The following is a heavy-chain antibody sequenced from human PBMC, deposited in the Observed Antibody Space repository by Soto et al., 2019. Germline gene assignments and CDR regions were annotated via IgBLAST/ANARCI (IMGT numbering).Heavy chain of an antibody. CDR1: GGSMTPFY. Sequence: SETLSLTCTVSGGSMTPFYWSWIRQPPGKGLEWIGYIYYNGNTNYNPSLNSRVTISADTSKNQFSLQLTSVTAADTAVYFCARGRDIVATWNYYYGMDVWGQGTTVTVS. V-gene: IGHV4-59*01. J-gene: IGHJ6*02. CDR2: IYYNGNT. D-gene: IGHD5-12*01. CDR3: ARGRDIVATWNYYYGMDV.